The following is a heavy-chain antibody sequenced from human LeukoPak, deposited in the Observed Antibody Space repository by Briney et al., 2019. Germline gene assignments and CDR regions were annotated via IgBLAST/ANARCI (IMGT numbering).Heavy chain of an antibody. CDR3: ARGAHYYYYYYMDV. J-gene: IGHJ6*03. CDR2: IAYDGSNK. CDR1: GFTFSSYA. Sequence: GGSLRLSCAASGFTFSSYAMHWVRQAPGKGLEWVAVIAYDGSNKYYADSVKGRFTISRDNSKNTLYLQMNSLRAEDTAVYYCARGAHYYYYYYMDVWGKGTTVTVSS. V-gene: IGHV3-30*04.